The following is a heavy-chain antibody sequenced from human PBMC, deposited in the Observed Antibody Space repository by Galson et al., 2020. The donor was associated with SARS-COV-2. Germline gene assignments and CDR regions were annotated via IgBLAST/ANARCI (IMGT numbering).Heavy chain of an antibody. V-gene: IGHV3-21*01. Sequence: GESLKISCAASGFTFSSYTMTWVRQAPGKGLEWVSSISSSGMYIHYSDSVKGRFTVARDNTEQSLYLQLSSLRAEDTAVYYCARNLDSTGVNDYYGMDVWGQGTTVIVSS. CDR3: ARNLDSTGVNDYYGMDV. CDR2: ISSSGMYI. J-gene: IGHJ6*02. D-gene: IGHD1-1*01. CDR1: GFTFSSYT.